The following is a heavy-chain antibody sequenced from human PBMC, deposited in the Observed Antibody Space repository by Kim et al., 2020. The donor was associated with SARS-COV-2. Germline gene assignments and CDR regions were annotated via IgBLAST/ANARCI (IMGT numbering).Heavy chain of an antibody. Sequence: GGSLRLSCAASGFTFSSYEMNWVRQAPGKGLEWVSYISSSCSTIYYADSVKGRFTISRDNTKNSLYLQMNTLIAEETDDYFCASEYSSVDYWGQGTLVTVSS. CDR1: GFTFSSYE. CDR3: ASEYSSVDY. CDR2: ISSSCSTI. J-gene: IGHJ4*02. D-gene: IGHD6-25*01. V-gene: IGHV3-48*03.